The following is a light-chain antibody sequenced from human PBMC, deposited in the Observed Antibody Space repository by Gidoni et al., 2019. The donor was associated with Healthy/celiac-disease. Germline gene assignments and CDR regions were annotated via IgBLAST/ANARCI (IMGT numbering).Light chain of an antibody. CDR3: CSYAGSYTFVV. V-gene: IGLV2-11*01. CDR1: SSDVGGYNY. Sequence: QSALTQPRSVSGSPGPSVTISCTGTSSDVGGYNYVSWYQQHPGKAPKLMIYDVSKRPSGVPDRFSGSKSGNTASLTISGLQAEAEADYYCCSYAGSYTFVVFGGGTKLTVL. J-gene: IGLJ2*01. CDR2: DVS.